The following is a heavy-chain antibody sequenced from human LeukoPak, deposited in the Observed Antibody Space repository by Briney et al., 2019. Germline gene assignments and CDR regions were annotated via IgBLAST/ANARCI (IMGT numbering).Heavy chain of an antibody. J-gene: IGHJ6*02. CDR3: ARPNRGYCSSTSCYPHYYYYYYGMDV. D-gene: IGHD2-2*01. Sequence: SETLSLTCAVYGGSFSGYYWSWIRQPPGKGLEWIGEINHSGSTNYNPSLKSRVTISVDTSKNQFSLKLSSVTAADTAVYYCARPNRGYCSSTSCYPHYYYYYYGMDVWGQGTTVTVSS. V-gene: IGHV4-34*01. CDR1: GGSFSGYY. CDR2: INHSGST.